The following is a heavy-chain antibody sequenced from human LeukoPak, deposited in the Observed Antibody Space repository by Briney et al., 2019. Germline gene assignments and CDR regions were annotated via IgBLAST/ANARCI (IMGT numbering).Heavy chain of an antibody. CDR2: INGSGGST. CDR1: GFTFSSYA. Sequence: GGSLRLSCAASGFTFSSYAMSWVRQAPGKGLEWVSTINGSGGSTYYADSVKGRFTIPRDNSKNTLYLQMNSLRAEDTAVYYCAKGRASLDYWGQGTLVTVSS. V-gene: IGHV3-23*01. J-gene: IGHJ4*02. CDR3: AKGRASLDY.